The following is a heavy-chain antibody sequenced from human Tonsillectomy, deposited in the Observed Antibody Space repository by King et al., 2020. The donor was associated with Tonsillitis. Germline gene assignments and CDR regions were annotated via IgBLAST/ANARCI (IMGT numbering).Heavy chain of an antibody. CDR2: INPNSGGT. D-gene: IGHD1-26*01. J-gene: IGHJ4*02. Sequence: QLVQSGAEVKKPGASVKVSCKASGYTFTGYYIHWVRQAPGQGLEWMGWINPNSGGTVYAQKFQGRVTMTRDTFITTAYMDLSRLRSDDTALYYCARARGGSYLFAYWGQGTLVTVSS. V-gene: IGHV1-2*02. CDR1: GYTFTGYY. CDR3: ARARGGSYLFAY.